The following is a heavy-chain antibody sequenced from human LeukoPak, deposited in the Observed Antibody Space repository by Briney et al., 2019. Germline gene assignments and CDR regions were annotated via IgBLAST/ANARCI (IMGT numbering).Heavy chain of an antibody. J-gene: IGHJ3*02. Sequence: GGSLRLSCAASGFSFSSYSMNWVRQAPGKGLEWVSSISTSSSYIYYADSVKGRFTISRDNAKNSLYLQMNSLRAEDTAVYYCARGCSGGSCPRNSDAFDIWGQGTMVTVSS. D-gene: IGHD2-15*01. CDR3: ARGCSGGSCPRNSDAFDI. V-gene: IGHV3-21*01. CDR1: GFSFSSYS. CDR2: ISTSSSYI.